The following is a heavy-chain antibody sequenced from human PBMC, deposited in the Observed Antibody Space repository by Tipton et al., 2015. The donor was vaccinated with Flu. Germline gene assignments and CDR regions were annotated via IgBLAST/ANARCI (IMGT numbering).Heavy chain of an antibody. V-gene: IGHV4-38-2*01. CDR2: IYHSGST. J-gene: IGHJ4*02. D-gene: IGHD3-10*02. Sequence: PGLVKPSETLSLTCSVTGDSIGSGYYWGWIRQPPGKGLEWIGTIYHSGSTYYNPSLKSRLTMSVDTSKNQFSLKLSSVTAADTAVYYCARHTGDSVRGVIDYWGQGTLVTVSS. CDR1: GDSIGSGYY. CDR3: ARHTGDSVRGVIDY.